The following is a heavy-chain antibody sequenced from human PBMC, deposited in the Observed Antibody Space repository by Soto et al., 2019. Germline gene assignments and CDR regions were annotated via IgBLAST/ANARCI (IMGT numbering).Heavy chain of an antibody. Sequence: PGESLKISCKGSGYSFTSYWIGWVRQMPGKGLEWMGIIYPGDSDTRYSPSFQGQVTISADKSISTAYLQWSSLKASDTAMYYCARTLGYCSGGSCRTSYYYYYGMDVWGQGTTVTVSS. CDR1: GYSFTSYW. CDR3: ARTLGYCSGGSCRTSYYYYYGMDV. CDR2: IYPGDSDT. J-gene: IGHJ6*02. D-gene: IGHD2-15*01. V-gene: IGHV5-51*01.